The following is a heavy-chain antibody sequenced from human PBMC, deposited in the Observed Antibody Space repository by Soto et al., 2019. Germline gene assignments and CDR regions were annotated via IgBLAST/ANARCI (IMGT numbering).Heavy chain of an antibody. CDR1: GYTFNSYG. V-gene: IGHV1-18*01. D-gene: IGHD3-3*01. Sequence: ASVKVSCKASGYTFNSYGISWVRQAPGQGLEWMGWISAYNGNTNYAQKLQGRVTMTTDTSTSTAYMELRSLRSDDTAVYYCAREGQGRITIFGVVPPSGFDYWRQGTLVTVSS. CDR2: ISAYNGNT. CDR3: AREGQGRITIFGVVPPSGFDY. J-gene: IGHJ4*02.